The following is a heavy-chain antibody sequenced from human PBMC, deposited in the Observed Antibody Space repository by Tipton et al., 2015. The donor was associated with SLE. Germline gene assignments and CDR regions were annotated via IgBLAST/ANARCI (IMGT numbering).Heavy chain of an antibody. V-gene: IGHV4-39*07. D-gene: IGHD3-16*01. CDR3: ARHWGAYENPYYFDY. J-gene: IGHJ4*02. CDR1: GDSISSGTYY. CDR2: IYYTGSS. Sequence: TLSLTCTVSGDSISSGTYYWGWIRQPPGKGLEWIGNIYYTGSSYYSPSLKSRVTISVDTSQNQFSLKLRSVSAADTAVYYCARHWGAYENPYYFDYWGQGTLVTVSS.